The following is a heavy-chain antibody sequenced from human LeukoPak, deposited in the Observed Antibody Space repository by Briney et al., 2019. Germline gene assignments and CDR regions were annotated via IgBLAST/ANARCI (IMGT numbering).Heavy chain of an antibody. D-gene: IGHD4-17*01. CDR3: AKDQSAVTTTCSLDY. CDR1: GFTFSSYA. CDR2: ISGSGGST. Sequence: GGSLRLSCAASGFTFSSYAMSWVRQAPGKGLEWVSAISGSGGSTYYADSVKGRFTISRDNSKNTLYLQMNSLRAEDTAVYYCAKDQSAVTTTCSLDYWGQGTLVTVSS. V-gene: IGHV3-23*01. J-gene: IGHJ4*02.